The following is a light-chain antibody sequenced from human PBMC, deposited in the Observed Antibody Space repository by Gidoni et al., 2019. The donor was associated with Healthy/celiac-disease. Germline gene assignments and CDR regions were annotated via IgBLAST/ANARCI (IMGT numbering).Light chain of an antibody. V-gene: IGKV4-1*01. CDR3: QQYYSTPLT. CDR1: QSVLYSSNNKNC. Sequence: DIVMTQSPDPLAVSLGERATIHCKSSQSVLYSSNNKNCLAWYQQKPGQPPKLLIYWASTRESGVPDRFSGSGSGTDFTRTISSLQAEDVAVYYCQQYYSTPLTFGGGTKVEIK. CDR2: WAS. J-gene: IGKJ4*01.